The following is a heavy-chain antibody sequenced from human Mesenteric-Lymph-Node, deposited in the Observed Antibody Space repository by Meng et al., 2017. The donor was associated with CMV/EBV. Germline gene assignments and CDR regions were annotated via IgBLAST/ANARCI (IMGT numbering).Heavy chain of an antibody. Sequence: SGCSVSSGSYSCSWIRQPPGKGLEWIGYIYYSGSTNYNPSLKSRVTISVDTSKNQFSLKLSSVTAADTAVYYCARTHTSTSTKYFQHWGQGTLVTVSS. CDR1: GCSVSSGSYS. CDR3: ARTHTSTSTKYFQH. CDR2: IYYSGST. J-gene: IGHJ1*01. V-gene: IGHV4-61*01. D-gene: IGHD2-2*01.